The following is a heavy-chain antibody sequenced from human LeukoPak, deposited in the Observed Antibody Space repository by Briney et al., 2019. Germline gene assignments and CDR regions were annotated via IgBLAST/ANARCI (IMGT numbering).Heavy chain of an antibody. D-gene: IGHD3-22*01. CDR2: RESDGSHT. Sequence: GGSLRLSCAASGFTFRLYGIHWVRDAPGKGVEGGAFRESDGSHTHYTAYVTRRFTISRAHSKSTISLQMTSLRAEDTAVYYCATDGRYYDSSGSLAWGQGTLVTASS. V-gene: IGHV3-30*02. CDR3: ATDGRYYDSSGSLA. J-gene: IGHJ5*02. CDR1: GFTFRLYG.